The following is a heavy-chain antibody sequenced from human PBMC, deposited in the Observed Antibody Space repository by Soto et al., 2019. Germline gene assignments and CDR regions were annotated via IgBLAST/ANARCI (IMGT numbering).Heavy chain of an antibody. CDR3: ARAAAAGTDFDY. D-gene: IGHD6-13*01. CDR2: IYYSGST. Sequence: SETLSLTCTVSGGSISSGGYYWSWIRQHPGKGLEWIGYIYYSGSTCYNPSLKSRVTISVDTSKNQFSLKLSSVTAADTAVYYCARAAAAGTDFDYWGQGTLVTVSS. V-gene: IGHV4-31*03. CDR1: GGSISSGGYY. J-gene: IGHJ4*02.